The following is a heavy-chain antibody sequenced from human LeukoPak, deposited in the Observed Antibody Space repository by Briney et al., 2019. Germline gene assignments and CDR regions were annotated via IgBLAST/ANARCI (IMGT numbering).Heavy chain of an antibody. CDR2: IKQDGSEK. CDR1: GFTFSSYW. J-gene: IGHJ4*02. D-gene: IGHD2-2*02. V-gene: IGHV3-7*03. CDR3: AKVGCSSTSCCTDEHFDY. Sequence: GGSLRLSCAASGFTFSSYWMSWVRQAPGKGLEWVANIKQDGSEKYYVDSVKGRFTISRDNAKNSLYLQMNSLRAEDTAVYYCAKVGCSSTSCCTDEHFDYWGQGTLVTDSS.